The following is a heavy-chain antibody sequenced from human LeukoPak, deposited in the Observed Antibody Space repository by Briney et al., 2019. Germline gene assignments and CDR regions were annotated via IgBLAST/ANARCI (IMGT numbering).Heavy chain of an antibody. V-gene: IGHV4-4*09. CDR3: ARQAADYDFWSGLRDLYYYYYMDV. J-gene: IGHJ6*03. Sequence: SETLSLTCTVSGGSISSYYWSWLRQPPGKGLEWIGYIYTSGSTNYNPSLKSRVTISVDTSKNQFSLKLSSVTAADTAVYYCARQAADYDFWSGLRDLYYYYYMDVWGKGTTVTVSS. D-gene: IGHD3-3*01. CDR2: IYTSGST. CDR1: GGSISSYY.